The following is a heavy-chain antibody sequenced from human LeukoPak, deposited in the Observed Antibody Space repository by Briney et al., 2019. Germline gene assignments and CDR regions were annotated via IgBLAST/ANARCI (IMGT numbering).Heavy chain of an antibody. CDR2: IYSGGNT. D-gene: IGHD6-25*01. CDR3: ARGGNSGWNPLDH. CDR1: GFTVSSNY. V-gene: IGHV3-53*01. Sequence: GGSLRLSCAASGFTVSSNYMSWVRQAPGEGLEWVSVIYSGGNTYYPDSVEGRFTISRDDSKNTLHLQMNSLRAEDTAVYYCARGGNSGWNPLDHWGQGTLVTVSS. J-gene: IGHJ4*02.